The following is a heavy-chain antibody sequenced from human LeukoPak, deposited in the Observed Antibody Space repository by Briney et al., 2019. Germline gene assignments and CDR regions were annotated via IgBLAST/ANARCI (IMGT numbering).Heavy chain of an antibody. D-gene: IGHD2-15*01. CDR1: GGYISSYY. V-gene: IGHV4-4*07. Sequence: SETLSLTCSVSGGYISSYYWSWIRQPAGKGLECIGRIYSSGSTDYNPSLKSRVTMSVDTSKNQFSLKLSSVTAADSAVYYCARVACSGGSCYHFDYWGQGTLVTVSS. J-gene: IGHJ4*02. CDR3: ARVACSGGSCYHFDY. CDR2: IYSSGST.